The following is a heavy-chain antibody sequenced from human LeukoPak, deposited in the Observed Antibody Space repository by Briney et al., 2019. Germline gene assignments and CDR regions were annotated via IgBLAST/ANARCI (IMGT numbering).Heavy chain of an antibody. CDR2: IGTFGDT. J-gene: IGHJ3*02. D-gene: IGHD1-7*01. CDR3: TRDLREGTTPDASDI. Sequence: GGSLRLSCAASGFTFSLYDMHWVRQATGKSLEWVSGIGTFGDTYYADSVKGRFTISRENAKNSLSLQMDSLRAGDTAVYYCTRDLREGTTPDASDIWGQGTMVTVSS. CDR1: GFTFSLYD. V-gene: IGHV3-13*01.